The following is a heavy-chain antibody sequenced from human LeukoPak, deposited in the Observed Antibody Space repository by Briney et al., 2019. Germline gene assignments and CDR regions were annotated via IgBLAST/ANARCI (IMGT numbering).Heavy chain of an antibody. CDR3: ARDLGPYYFDY. CDR2: INPSGGST. V-gene: IGHV1-46*01. Sequence: GASVKVSCKASGYTFTSYYMHWVRQAPGQGLEWMGIINPSGGSTSYAQKFQGRVTMTRDTSTSTVYMELGSLRSEDTAVYCCARDLGPYYFDYWGQGTLVTVSS. CDR1: GYTFTSYY. J-gene: IGHJ4*02.